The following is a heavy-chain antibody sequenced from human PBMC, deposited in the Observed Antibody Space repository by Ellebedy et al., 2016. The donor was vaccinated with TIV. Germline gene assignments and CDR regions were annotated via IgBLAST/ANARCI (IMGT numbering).Heavy chain of an antibody. D-gene: IGHD5-24*01. V-gene: IGHV3-74*01. Sequence: GESLKISCSASGFSFHRYWMHWVRLVPGKGLVWVSRINGDDTTTDYADSVKGRFTVSRDNAKNTLYLQMNSLRAEYMGVYYCVRSKSWLPFDFWGQGTLVTVSS. CDR2: INGDDTTT. CDR1: GFSFHRYW. J-gene: IGHJ4*02. CDR3: VRSKSWLPFDF.